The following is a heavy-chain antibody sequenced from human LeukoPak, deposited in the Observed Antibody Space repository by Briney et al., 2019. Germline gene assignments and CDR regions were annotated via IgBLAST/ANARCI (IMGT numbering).Heavy chain of an antibody. CDR2: IYYSGST. CDR3: AREWYCSNYYYGMDV. J-gene: IGHJ6*02. D-gene: IGHD6-19*01. V-gene: IGHV4-59*12. CDR1: GGSISSYY. Sequence: SETLSLTCTVSGGSISSYYWSWIRQPPGKGLEWIGYIYYSGSTNYNPSLKSRVTISVDTSKNQFSLKLSSVTAADTAVYYCAREWYCSNYYYGMDVWGQGTTVTVSS.